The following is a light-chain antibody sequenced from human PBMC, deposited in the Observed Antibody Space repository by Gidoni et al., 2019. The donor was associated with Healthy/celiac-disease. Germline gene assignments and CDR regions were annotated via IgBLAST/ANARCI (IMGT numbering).Light chain of an antibody. CDR3: QQLNSYPFT. CDR2: AAS. V-gene: IGKV1-9*01. CDR1: PGISSY. Sequence: DIQLTQSPSFLSSSVGDRVTITCRASPGISSYLDWYQQKPGKAPKLLIDAASTLQSGAPSRFSGSGSGTEFTLTISSLQPEDFATYYCQQLNSYPFTFXPXTKVDIK. J-gene: IGKJ3*01.